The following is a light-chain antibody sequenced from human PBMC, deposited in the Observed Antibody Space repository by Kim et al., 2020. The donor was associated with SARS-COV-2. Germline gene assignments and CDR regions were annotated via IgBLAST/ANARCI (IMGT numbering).Light chain of an antibody. V-gene: IGLV3-19*01. CDR1: SLRSYY. CDR3: NSRDSSGDHLV. J-gene: IGLJ2*01. Sequence: AFGQTVRLTGKGDSLRSYYANWYHQKPGQAPVLVLYGKFNRPSGIPDRFSGSTSGNTASLTITGAQAEDEADYYCNSRDSSGDHLVFGGGTQLTVL. CDR2: GKF.